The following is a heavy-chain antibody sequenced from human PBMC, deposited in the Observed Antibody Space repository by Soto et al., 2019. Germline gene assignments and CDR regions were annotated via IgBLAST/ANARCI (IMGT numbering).Heavy chain of an antibody. CDR1: GGSISSSSYY. CDR2: IYYSGST. V-gene: IGHV4-39*01. CDR3: AGHGYYDSNRGLNSFDP. Sequence: SETLSLTCTVSGGSISSSSYYWGWIRQPPGKGLEWIGSIYYSGSTYYNPSLKSRVTISVDTSKNQFSLKLSSVTAADTAVYYCAGHGYYDSNRGLNSFDPWGQGTLVTVSS. J-gene: IGHJ5*02. D-gene: IGHD3-22*01.